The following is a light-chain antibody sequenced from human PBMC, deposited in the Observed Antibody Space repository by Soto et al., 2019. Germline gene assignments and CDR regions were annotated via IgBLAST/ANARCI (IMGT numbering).Light chain of an antibody. CDR1: QSVSSSY. CDR2: GAS. Sequence: VMTQSTATLSVSPGEIATRSCRASQSVSSSYLAWYQQKPGQAPRLLIYGASSRATGIPDRFSGSGSGTDFTLTISRLEPEDFAVYYCQQYGSSTSWTFGQGTKVDI. V-gene: IGKV3-20*01. CDR3: QQYGSSTSWT. J-gene: IGKJ1*01.